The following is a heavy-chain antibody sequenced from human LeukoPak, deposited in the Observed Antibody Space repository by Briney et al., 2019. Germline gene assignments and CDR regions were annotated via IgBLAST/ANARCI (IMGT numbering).Heavy chain of an antibody. V-gene: IGHV1-8*02. CDR2: MNPNNGNT. D-gene: IGHD2-8*01. Sequence: ASVRVSCKASGYTFISYNINWLRQATGQGLEWMGWMNPNNGNTGYVQKLQGRLTMTRDTSISTAYMELSSLRSEDTAVYYCARDLVDNACDFWGQGTLVTVSS. J-gene: IGHJ4*02. CDR3: ARDLVDNACDF. CDR1: GYTFISYN.